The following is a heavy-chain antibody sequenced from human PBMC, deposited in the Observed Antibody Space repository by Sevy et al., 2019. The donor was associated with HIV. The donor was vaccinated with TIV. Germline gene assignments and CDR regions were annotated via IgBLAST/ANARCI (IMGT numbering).Heavy chain of an antibody. CDR3: ARALGWFGGLFDY. J-gene: IGHJ4*02. D-gene: IGHD3-10*01. CDR2: ISYDGSNK. Sequence: GGSLRLSCAASGFTFSSYAMHWVRQAPGKGLEWVAVISYDGSNKYYADSVKGRFTNSRDNSKNTLYLQMNSLRAEDTAVYYCARALGWFGGLFDYWGQGTLVTVSS. V-gene: IGHV3-30*04. CDR1: GFTFSSYA.